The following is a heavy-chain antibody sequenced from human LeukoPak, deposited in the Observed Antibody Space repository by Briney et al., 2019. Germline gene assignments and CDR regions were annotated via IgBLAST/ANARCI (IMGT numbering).Heavy chain of an antibody. D-gene: IGHD6-13*01. J-gene: IGHJ4*02. CDR2: IYNSGST. Sequence: SETLTLTCTVSGGSISTYYWSWIRQPPGKGLEWIGYIYNSGSTNYNPSLKSRVTISVDTSKNQFSLKLSSVTAADTAVYYCARENSNSWYLDYWGQGTLVTVSS. CDR3: ARENSNSWYLDY. V-gene: IGHV4-59*01. CDR1: GGSISTYY.